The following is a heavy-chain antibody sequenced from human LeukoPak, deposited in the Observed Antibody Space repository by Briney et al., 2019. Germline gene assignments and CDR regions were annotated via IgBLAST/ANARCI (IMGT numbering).Heavy chain of an antibody. J-gene: IGHJ6*02. CDR1: GFTFSNYA. V-gene: IGHV3-23*01. Sequence: GGSLRLSCAASGFTFSNYAMSWVRQAPGKGLEWVSVISGTGGSTYYADSAKGRFTISRDNSKNTVYLQMNSLRAEDTAVYYCAKDPPIGTYYHYNGRDVGGQGSTVIVSS. CDR2: ISGTGGST. CDR3: AKDPPIGTYYHYNGRDV. D-gene: IGHD1-26*01.